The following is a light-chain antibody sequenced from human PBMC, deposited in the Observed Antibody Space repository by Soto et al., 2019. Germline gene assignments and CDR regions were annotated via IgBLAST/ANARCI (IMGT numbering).Light chain of an antibody. V-gene: IGKV3-20*01. J-gene: IGKJ4*01. CDR1: QSVGSTY. CDR3: QQYGTSPLT. Sequence: EIVLTQSPGTLSLSPGERATLSCRASQSVGSTYIAWYQQKPGQAPRLLIYDASNRGTGIPDRFSGSGSGTDFTLTISRLEPEDFAVYYWQQYGTSPLTFGGGTKVEIK. CDR2: DAS.